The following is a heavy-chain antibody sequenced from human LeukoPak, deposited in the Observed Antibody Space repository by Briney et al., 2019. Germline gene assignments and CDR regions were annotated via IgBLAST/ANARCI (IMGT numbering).Heavy chain of an antibody. Sequence: QPGRSLRLSCAASGFTFSNYWMHWARQAPGKGLVWVSRINTDGSNTRYADSVKGRFTISRDNAKNTLYLQMNSLRAEDTAVYYCARDVDSSSSYPDFWGQGTLVTVSS. V-gene: IGHV3-74*01. CDR3: ARDVDSSSSYPDF. J-gene: IGHJ4*02. D-gene: IGHD6-6*01. CDR2: INTDGSNT. CDR1: GFTFSNYW.